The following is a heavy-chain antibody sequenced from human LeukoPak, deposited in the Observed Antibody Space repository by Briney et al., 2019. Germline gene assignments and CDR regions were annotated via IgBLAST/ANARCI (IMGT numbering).Heavy chain of an antibody. V-gene: IGHV1-69*01. CDR1: VGTLRSYA. J-gene: IGHJ4*02. D-gene: IGHD2-2*01. CDR3: HIVVVPAAAGGPDG. Sequence: ASVKVSCKASVGTLRSYAISWVRPAPGRGREWVGGIIPIFGTANYAQKFQGRVTITADESTSTAYMELSSLRSEDTAVYYCHIVVVPAAAGGPDGWGEGTLVTVYS. CDR2: IIPIFGTA.